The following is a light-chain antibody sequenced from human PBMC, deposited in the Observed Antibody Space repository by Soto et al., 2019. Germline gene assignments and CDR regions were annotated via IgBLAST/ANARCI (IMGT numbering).Light chain of an antibody. CDR1: SSDVGGYNF. CDR2: EVR. J-gene: IGLJ2*01. V-gene: IGLV2-14*03. Sequence: QSVLTQPASMSGSPGQSITISGTGTSSDVGGYNFVSWYQQHPGKAPKLMIYEVRNRPSGVSDRFSGSKSGDTASLTISGLQAEDEADYYCSSYTSSNTLVVFGGGTKLTVL. CDR3: SSYTSSNTLVV.